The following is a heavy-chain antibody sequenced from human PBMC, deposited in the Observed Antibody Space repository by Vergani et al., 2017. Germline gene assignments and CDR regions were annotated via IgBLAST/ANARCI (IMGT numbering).Heavy chain of an antibody. CDR2: IIPIFGTA. D-gene: IGHD3-9*01. Sequence: QVQLVQSGAEVKKPGSSVKVSCKASGGTFSSYAISWVRQAPGQGLEWMGGIIPIFGTANYAQKFQGRVTLTAAESTSTAYKELSSLRSEDTAVYYSAREGPRXNYDILTGYYRADAFDIWGQGTMVTVSS. J-gene: IGHJ3*02. CDR3: AREGPRXNYDILTGYYRADAFDI. CDR1: GGTFSSYA. V-gene: IGHV1-69*01.